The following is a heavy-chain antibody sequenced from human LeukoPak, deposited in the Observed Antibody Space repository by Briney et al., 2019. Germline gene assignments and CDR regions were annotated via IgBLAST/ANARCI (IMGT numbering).Heavy chain of an antibody. CDR2: IYHSGST. D-gene: IGHD3-22*01. CDR1: GGSISSSNW. CDR3: ARGRPLHDSSAFINY. J-gene: IGHJ4*02. V-gene: IGHV4-4*02. Sequence: SETLSLTCAVSGGSISSSNWWSWVRQPPGKGLVWIGEIYHSGSTNYNPSLKSRVTISVDKSKNQFSLQLTSVTAADTAVYYCARGRPLHDSSAFINYWGQGTLVTVSS.